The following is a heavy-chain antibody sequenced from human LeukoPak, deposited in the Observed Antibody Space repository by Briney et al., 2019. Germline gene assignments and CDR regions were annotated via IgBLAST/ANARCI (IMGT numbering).Heavy chain of an antibody. CDR2: IYYSGST. J-gene: IGHJ5*02. CDR1: GGSISSGGYY. V-gene: IGHV4-31*03. D-gene: IGHD3-22*01. Sequence: SETLSLTCTVSGGSISSGGYYWSWIRQHPGKGLEWIGYIYYSGSTYYNPSLKSRVTISVDTSKNQFSLKLSSVTAADTAVYYCAGELGYDSSGYYSLLWFDPWGQGTLVTVSS. CDR3: AGELGYDSSGYYSLLWFDP.